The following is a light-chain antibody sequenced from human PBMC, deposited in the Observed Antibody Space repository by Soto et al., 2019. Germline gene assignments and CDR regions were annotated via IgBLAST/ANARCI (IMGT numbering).Light chain of an antibody. CDR2: DVS. CDR3: CSYAGTYTLL. J-gene: IGLJ2*01. Sequence: QSALTQPRSVSGSPGQSVTISCTGTSSDVGTYNYVSWYQEHPGKAPKLMIYDVSERPSGVPDRFSGSKSGNTASLTISRLQAEDEADYYCCSYAGTYTLLFGGGTKLTVL. CDR1: SSDVGTYNY. V-gene: IGLV2-11*01.